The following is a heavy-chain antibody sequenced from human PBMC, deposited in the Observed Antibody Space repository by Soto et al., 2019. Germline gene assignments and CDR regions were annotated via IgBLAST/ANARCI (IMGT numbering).Heavy chain of an antibody. CDR3: ARLWGGGWFDP. CDR2: IYHSGST. J-gene: IGHJ5*02. V-gene: IGHV4-30-2*01. CDR1: GGSISSGGYS. Sequence: QLQLQESGSGLVKPSQTLSLTCAVSGGSISSGGYSWSWIRQPPGKGLEWIGNIYHSGSTYYNPSLKVRVPISLDRPKNQFSLKLNSVTAADTAVYCCARLWGGGWFDPWGQGTQVTVSS. D-gene: IGHD3-16*01.